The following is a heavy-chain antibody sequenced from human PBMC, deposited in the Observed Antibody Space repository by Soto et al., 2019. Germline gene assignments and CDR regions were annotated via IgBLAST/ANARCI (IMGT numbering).Heavy chain of an antibody. J-gene: IGHJ5*02. CDR2: IYWDDDK. CDR1: GFSLTTSGVG. CDR3: AESLWRGYKAWFDT. D-gene: IGHD3-3*01. Sequence: QITLKESGPTRVKPTQTLTLTCTFSGFSLTTSGVGVGWIRQPPGKALEWLALIYWDDDKRYSPSLRTRLTITKDTYKNQVVLTVTDIDRVDTGTYYCAESLWRGYKAWFDTWGPGTLVTGSS. V-gene: IGHV2-5*02.